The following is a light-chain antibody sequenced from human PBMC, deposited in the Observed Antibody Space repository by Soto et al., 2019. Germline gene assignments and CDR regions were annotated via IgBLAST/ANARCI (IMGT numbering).Light chain of an antibody. V-gene: IGKV1-39*01. CDR2: AAS. J-gene: IGKJ1*01. CDR1: QSTNNF. CDR3: QQSHTMWT. Sequence: DIQMTQSPSSLSASVGDRVTITCRASQSTNNFLSWYQQKPGKAPKLLIYAASSLQSGVPSRFSGGGSGTDFTLTISSLQPEDFATYYCQQSHTMWTFGQGTKVEI.